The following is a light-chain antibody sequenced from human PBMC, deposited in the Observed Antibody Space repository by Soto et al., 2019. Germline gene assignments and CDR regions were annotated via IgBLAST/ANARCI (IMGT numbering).Light chain of an antibody. Sequence: QSVLTQPPSVSGAPGQRVTISCTGSSSNIGAGYDVHWYQRFPGTAPKLLIYSNDKRPSGVPDRFSGSKSGTSASLAITGLQSEDEADYYCAAWDDSLNGVYVFGPGTKVTVL. CDR3: AAWDDSLNGVYV. CDR1: SSNIGAGYD. V-gene: IGLV1-40*01. J-gene: IGLJ1*01. CDR2: SND.